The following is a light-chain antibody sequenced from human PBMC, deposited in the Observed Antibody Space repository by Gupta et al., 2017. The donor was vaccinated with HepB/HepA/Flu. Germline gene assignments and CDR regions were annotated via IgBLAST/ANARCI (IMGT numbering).Light chain of an antibody. CDR3: QQYESNPAIT. J-gene: IGKJ5*01. V-gene: IGKV4-1*01. CDR2: WAS. CDR1: QSVLYSSNNKNY. Sequence: DIVMTQSPDSLAVSLGERATINCKSSQSVLYSSNNKNYLAWYQQKPGQPPKLLIYWASTREAGVPDRFSGSGYGTDFTLTISIRQVEHVAVYYCQQYESNPAITFGQGTRMEIK.